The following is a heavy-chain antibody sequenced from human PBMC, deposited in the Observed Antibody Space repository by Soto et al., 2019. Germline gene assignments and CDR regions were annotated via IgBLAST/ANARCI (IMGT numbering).Heavy chain of an antibody. D-gene: IGHD5-12*01. V-gene: IGHV1-69*14. CDR2: LIPIFGTT. CDR3: ARDLGSGYDPGDY. Sequence: QVQLVQSGAEVKKPGSSVKVSCKTSGDIFSGYSISWVRQAPGQGLEWMGGLIPIFGTTNYAQRFHGRVTITADKSTRTVYMELYSLKSEDTAVYYCARDLGSGYDPGDYWGQGTLVTVSS. J-gene: IGHJ4*02. CDR1: GDIFSGYS.